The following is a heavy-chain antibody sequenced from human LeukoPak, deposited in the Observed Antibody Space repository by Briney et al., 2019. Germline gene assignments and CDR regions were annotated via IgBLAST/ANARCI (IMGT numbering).Heavy chain of an antibody. D-gene: IGHD2-2*01. Sequence: TGGSLRLSCAASGFTVSSNYMSWVRQAPGKGLEWVSGISWNSGSIGYADSVKGRFTISRDNAKNSLYLQMNSLRAEDTALYYCANLETADWGQGTLVTVSS. V-gene: IGHV3-9*01. CDR3: ANLETAD. CDR2: ISWNSGSI. CDR1: GFTVSSNY. J-gene: IGHJ4*02.